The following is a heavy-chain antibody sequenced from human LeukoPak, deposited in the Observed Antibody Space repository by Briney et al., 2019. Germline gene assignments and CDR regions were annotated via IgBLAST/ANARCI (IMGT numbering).Heavy chain of an antibody. J-gene: IGHJ4*02. CDR2: ISGGVLT. D-gene: IGHD3-9*01. CDR1: AFTFSSYA. V-gene: IGHV3-23*01. CDR3: ANTLTANPHPFDY. Sequence: GGSLRLSCAASAFTFSSYAMSWVRQAPGKGLEWVSAISGGVLTYFADSVKGRFTISRDNSKNTLYLQMSSLRAEDTAVYYCANTLTANPHPFDYWGQGTLVTVSS.